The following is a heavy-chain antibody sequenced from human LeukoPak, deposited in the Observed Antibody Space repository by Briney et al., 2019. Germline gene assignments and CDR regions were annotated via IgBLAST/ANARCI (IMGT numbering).Heavy chain of an antibody. D-gene: IGHD1-26*01. CDR2: ISSSSSTI. CDR1: GFTFSSYS. Sequence: PGGSLRLSCAASGFTFSSYSMNWVRQAPGKGLEWVSYISSSSSTIYYADSVKGRFTISRDNAKNSLYLQMNSRRDEDTAVYYCARDFKREPRPWGQGTLVTVSS. V-gene: IGHV3-48*02. J-gene: IGHJ5*02. CDR3: ARDFKREPRP.